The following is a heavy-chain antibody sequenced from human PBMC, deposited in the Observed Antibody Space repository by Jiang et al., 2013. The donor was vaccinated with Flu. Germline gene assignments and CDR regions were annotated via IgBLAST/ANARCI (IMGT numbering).Heavy chain of an antibody. Sequence: LLKPSETLSLTCTVSGGSIRSSSYYWGWIRQPPGKGLEWIGSISYSGRTYYNPSLKSRVTISVDTSRNQFSLKVTSVTAADTAVYYCARDQGRHNGYGLELWGQGTLVTVSS. V-gene: IGHV4-39*07. D-gene: IGHD5-12*01. CDR2: ISYSGRT. J-gene: IGHJ4*02. CDR3: ARDQGRHNGYGLEL. CDR1: GGSIRSSSYY.